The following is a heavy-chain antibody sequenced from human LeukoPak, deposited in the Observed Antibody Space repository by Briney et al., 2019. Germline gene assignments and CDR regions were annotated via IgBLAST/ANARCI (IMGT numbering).Heavy chain of an antibody. Sequence: PSETLSLTCTVSGGSINSYYWTWIRQPAGKGLDWIGRIHTSGNTGYNPSLQSRITMSVDTSKNQFSLKLSSVTAADTAVYYCAREGSMTARPFVSIDYWGQGTLVTVSS. CDR3: AREGSMTARPFVSIDY. V-gene: IGHV4-4*07. D-gene: IGHD6-6*01. CDR2: IHTSGNT. J-gene: IGHJ4*02. CDR1: GGSINSYY.